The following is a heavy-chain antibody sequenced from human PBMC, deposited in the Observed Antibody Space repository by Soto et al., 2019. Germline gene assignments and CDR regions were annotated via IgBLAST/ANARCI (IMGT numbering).Heavy chain of an antibody. CDR1: GFTFSSYA. CDR3: AKLYGSGSYGYYYYGMDG. V-gene: IGHV3-23*01. Sequence: GGSLRLSCAASGFTFSSYAMSWVRQAPGKGLEWVSVISGSGGSTYYADSVKGRFTISRDNSKNTLYLQMNSLRAEDTAVYYCAKLYGSGSYGYYYYGMDGWGQGTRFTVP. CDR2: ISGSGGST. D-gene: IGHD3-10*01. J-gene: IGHJ6*02.